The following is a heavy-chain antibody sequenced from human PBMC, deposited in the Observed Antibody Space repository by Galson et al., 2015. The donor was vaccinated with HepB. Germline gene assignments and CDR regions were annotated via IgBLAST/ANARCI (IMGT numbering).Heavy chain of an antibody. CDR3: ARFPAYYLDN. V-gene: IGHV7-4-1*02. J-gene: IGHJ4*02. Sequence: SVKVSCKASGYSFTKYALNWVRQAPGQGLEWMRWINTNTGNPTYAQGFTGRFVFSLDTSVSSAYLQISSLKVEDTAVYYCARFPAYYLDNWGQGTLVTVSS. CDR1: GYSFTKYA. CDR2: INTNTGNP.